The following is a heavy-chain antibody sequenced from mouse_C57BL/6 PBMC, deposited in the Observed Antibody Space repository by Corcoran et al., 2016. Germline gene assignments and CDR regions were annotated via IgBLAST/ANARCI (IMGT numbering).Heavy chain of an antibody. J-gene: IGHJ3*01. D-gene: IGHD3-1*01. V-gene: IGHV9-3*01. CDR1: GYTFTTYG. CDR3: ARGHVGAY. Sequence: QIQLVQSGPELKKPGETVKISCKASGYTFTTYGMSRVKQAPGKGLKWMGWINTYSGVPTYADDFKGRLAFSSETSASTAYLQINNLKNEDTATYVCARGHVGAYWGQGTLVTVSA. CDR2: INTYSGVP.